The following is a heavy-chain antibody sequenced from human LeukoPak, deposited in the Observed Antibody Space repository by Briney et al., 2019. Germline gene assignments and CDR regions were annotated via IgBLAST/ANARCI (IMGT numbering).Heavy chain of an antibody. CDR1: GYSFTSYW. D-gene: IGHD3-22*01. J-gene: IGHJ3*02. V-gene: IGHV5-51*01. CDR3: ARLAFYYDSSGYSTPSDAFDI. CDR2: IYPGDSDT. Sequence: GESLKISCKGSGYSFTSYWIGWVRQMPGKGLEWMGIIYPGDSDTRYSPSFQGQVTISADKSINTAYLQWSSLKASDTAMYYCARLAFYYDSSGYSTPSDAFDIWGQGTMVTVSS.